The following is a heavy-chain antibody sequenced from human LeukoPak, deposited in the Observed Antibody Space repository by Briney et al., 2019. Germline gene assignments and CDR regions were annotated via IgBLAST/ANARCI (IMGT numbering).Heavy chain of an antibody. J-gene: IGHJ4*02. Sequence: SETLSLTCTVSGGSISSCSYYWDWIRQPPGKGLEWIGSIYYSGSTYYNPSLKSRVTISVDTSKNQFSLKLSSVTAADTAVYYCAVEFLGYGSGSYFDYWGQGTLVTVSS. CDR1: GGSISSCSYY. V-gene: IGHV4-39*01. CDR2: IYYSGST. D-gene: IGHD3-10*01. CDR3: AVEFLGYGSGSYFDY.